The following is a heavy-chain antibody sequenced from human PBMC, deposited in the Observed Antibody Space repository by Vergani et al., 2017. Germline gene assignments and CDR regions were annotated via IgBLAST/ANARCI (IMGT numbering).Heavy chain of an antibody. D-gene: IGHD2-2*01. Sequence: EVQLLESGGGLVQPGGPLRLSCAASGFTFSSYAMSWVRQAPGKGLEWVSAISGSGGSTYYADSVKGRFTISRDNSKNTLYLQMNSLRAEDTAVYYCAKDSGLYCSSTSCYAPGTFDYWGQGTLVTVSS. J-gene: IGHJ4*02. CDR2: ISGSGGST. V-gene: IGHV3-23*01. CDR3: AKDSGLYCSSTSCYAPGTFDY. CDR1: GFTFSSYA.